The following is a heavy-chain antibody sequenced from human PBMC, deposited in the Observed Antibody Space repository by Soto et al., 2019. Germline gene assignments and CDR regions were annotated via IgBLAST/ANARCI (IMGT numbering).Heavy chain of an antibody. CDR2: FDPEDGET. CDR3: AKGLTGTYNDAFDI. Sequence: ASVKVSCKVSGYTLTELSMHWVRQAPGKGLEWMGSFDPEDGETIYAQKFQGRVTMTEDTSTDTTYMELSSLRSEDTAVYYCAKGLTGTYNDAFDIWGQGTMVNVSS. CDR1: GYTLTELS. J-gene: IGHJ3*02. V-gene: IGHV1-24*01. D-gene: IGHD1-7*01.